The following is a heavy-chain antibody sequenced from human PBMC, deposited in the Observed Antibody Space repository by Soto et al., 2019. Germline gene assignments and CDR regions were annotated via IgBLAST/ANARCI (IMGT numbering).Heavy chain of an antibody. J-gene: IGHJ4*02. CDR2: VTSRGDTT. Sequence: EVQLLQSGGGLVQPGGSLRLSCAASGFIFSNYAMNWVRQAPGKGLEWVSIVTSRGDTTYYADSVKGRFTISRDNSKNTLYLQVNSLPAEDTAGYYCAKDRLGGGLDYWGQGTLVSVSS. V-gene: IGHV3-23*01. CDR3: AKDRLGGGLDY. CDR1: GFIFSNYA. D-gene: IGHD3-16*01.